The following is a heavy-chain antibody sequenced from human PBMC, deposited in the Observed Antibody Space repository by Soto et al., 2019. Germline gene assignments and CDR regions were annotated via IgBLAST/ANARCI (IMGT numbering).Heavy chain of an antibody. CDR2: IKSKTDGGTT. CDR3: TTDSPPSNYYRSGSEKDYYYYGMDV. D-gene: IGHD3-10*01. CDR1: GFTFSNAW. Sequence: GGPLRLSCAAFGFTFSNAWMNWVRQAPGKGLEWVGRIKSKTDGGTTNYAAPVKGRFTISRDDSKNTLYLQMNSLKTEDTAVYYRTTDSPPSNYYRSGSEKDYYYYGMDVWGQGTTVTVSS. V-gene: IGHV3-15*07. J-gene: IGHJ6*02.